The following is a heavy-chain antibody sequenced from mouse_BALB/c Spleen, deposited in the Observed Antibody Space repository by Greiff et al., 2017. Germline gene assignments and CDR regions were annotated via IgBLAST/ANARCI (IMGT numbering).Heavy chain of an antibody. D-gene: IGHD3-1*01. CDR3: ARGTSSGYYFDY. CDR2: IDPANGNT. Sequence: EVQVVESGAELVKPGASVKLSCTASGFNIKDTYMHWVKQRPEQGLEWIGRIDPANGNTKYDPKFQGKATITADTSSNTAYLQLSSLTSEDTAVYYCARGTSSGYYFDYWGQGTTLTVSS. CDR1: GFNIKDTY. V-gene: IGHV14-3*02. J-gene: IGHJ2*01.